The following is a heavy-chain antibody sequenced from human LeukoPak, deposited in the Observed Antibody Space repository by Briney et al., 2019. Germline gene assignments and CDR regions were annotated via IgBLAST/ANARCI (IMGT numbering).Heavy chain of an antibody. V-gene: IGHV1-18*01. CDR3: ARDWSGYDYNWFDP. J-gene: IGHJ5*02. CDR1: GYTFTSYG. Sequence: GASVKVSCKASGYTFTSYGISWVRQAPGQGLEWMGWISAYNGNTNYAQKLQGRVTMTTDTSTSTAYMELRSLRSDDTAVYYCARDWSGYDYNWFDPWGQGTLVTVSS. D-gene: IGHD5-12*01. CDR2: ISAYNGNT.